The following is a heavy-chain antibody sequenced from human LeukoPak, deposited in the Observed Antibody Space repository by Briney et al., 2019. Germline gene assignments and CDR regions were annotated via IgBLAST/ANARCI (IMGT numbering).Heavy chain of an antibody. Sequence: SETLSLTCTVSGGSVSDYYWSWIRQSPGKGLEWIGYIYYTGTSYNPSLKSRVTISADTSKNQFSLNLSSVTAADTAVYYCARVYYSNSYDYWYFDLWGRGTLVTVSS. CDR3: ARVYYSNSYDYWYFDL. D-gene: IGHD6-13*01. CDR1: GGSVSDYY. V-gene: IGHV4-59*02. CDR2: IYYTGT. J-gene: IGHJ2*01.